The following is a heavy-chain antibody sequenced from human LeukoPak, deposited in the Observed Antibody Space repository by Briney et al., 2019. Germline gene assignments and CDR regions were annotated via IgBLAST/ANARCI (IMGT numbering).Heavy chain of an antibody. D-gene: IGHD3-22*01. CDR1: GGSVISGNDF. V-gene: IGHV4-61*01. CDR3: ARGVRTYSDSRSYYYVADCFDI. Sequence: SETLSLTCTVSGGSVISGNDFWSWIRQTPGKGLEWIGYVSYIENTDFNPSLKSRVSISVDTSKNQFSLRLTSVTAADTALYYCARGVRTYSDSRSYYYVADCFDIWGQGTVVTVST. CDR2: VSYIENT. J-gene: IGHJ3*02.